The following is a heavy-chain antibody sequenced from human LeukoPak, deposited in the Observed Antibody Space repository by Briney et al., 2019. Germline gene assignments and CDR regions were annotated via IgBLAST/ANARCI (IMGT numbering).Heavy chain of an antibody. CDR3: ARHYADYVEN. V-gene: IGHV5-51*01. CDR1: GSIFTSYW. J-gene: IGHJ4*02. Sequence: PGASLQISGEDSGSIFTSYWIGGVRPLPGKGLEWMGIIYPGDSDTRYSPSFQGQVTLSADKSISTAYLQWSSLKASDTAMYYCARHYADYVENWGQGALVTVSS. D-gene: IGHD4-17*01. CDR2: IYPGDSDT.